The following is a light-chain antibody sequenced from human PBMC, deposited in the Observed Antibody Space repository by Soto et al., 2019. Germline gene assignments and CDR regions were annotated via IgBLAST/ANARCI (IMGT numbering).Light chain of an antibody. CDR1: QSISRY. CDR2: AAS. J-gene: IGKJ5*01. Sequence: DIQMTQSPSSLSASVGDRVTITCRASQSISRYLNWYQQKPGKAPKLLIYAASNLQSGVPSRFSGSGSGTDFTLTISSLQPEDFTTYFCQQNYNTLTTFGQGTRMEIK. V-gene: IGKV1-39*01. CDR3: QQNYNTLTT.